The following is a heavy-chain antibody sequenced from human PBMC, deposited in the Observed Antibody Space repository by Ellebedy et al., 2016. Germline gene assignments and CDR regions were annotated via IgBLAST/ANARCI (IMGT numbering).Heavy chain of an antibody. V-gene: IGHV3-23*01. CDR2: ISGSGGST. J-gene: IGHJ5*02. CDR1: GFTFSSYA. Sequence: GGSLRLSXAASGFTFSSYAMSWVRQAPGKGLEWVSAISGSGGSTYYADSVKGRFTISRDNSKNTLYLQMNSLRAEDTAVYYCAREAYSSSWYGDWFDPWGQGTLVTVSS. CDR3: AREAYSSSWYGDWFDP. D-gene: IGHD6-13*01.